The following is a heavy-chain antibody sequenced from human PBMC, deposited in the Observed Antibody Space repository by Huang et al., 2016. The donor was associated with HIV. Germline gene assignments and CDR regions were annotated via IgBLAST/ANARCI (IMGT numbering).Heavy chain of an antibody. Sequence: QVFLVASGGGVVQPGGSLRLSCAASGFSFSNSGVHWVRLAPGKGVGVVTLIKYDGREKKYADAVKGRVRRSRDNLRKTVFVQMNSLRPEDTAVYYCSARRRDAYRGDTFEIWGQGTVVTVSS. CDR3: SARRRDAYRGDTFEI. J-gene: IGHJ3*02. D-gene: IGHD4-4*01. V-gene: IGHV3-30*02. CDR2: IKYDGREK. CDR1: GFSFSNSG.